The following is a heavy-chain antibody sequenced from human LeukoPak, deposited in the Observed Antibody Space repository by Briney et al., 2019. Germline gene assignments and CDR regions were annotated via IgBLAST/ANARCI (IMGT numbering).Heavy chain of an antibody. CDR2: IKQDGSEK. Sequence: PGGSLRLSCAASGFTFSSYWMSWVRQAPGKGLERVANIKQDGSEKYYVDSVKGRFTISRDNAKNSLYLQMNSLRAEDTAVYYCARAPHAGWLDPWGQGTLVTVSS. CDR1: GFTFSSYW. V-gene: IGHV3-7*01. J-gene: IGHJ5*02. CDR3: ARAPHAGWLDP.